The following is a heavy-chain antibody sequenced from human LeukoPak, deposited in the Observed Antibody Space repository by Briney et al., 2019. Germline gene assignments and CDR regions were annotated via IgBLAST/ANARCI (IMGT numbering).Heavy chain of an antibody. CDR1: GFAFSSYA. V-gene: IGHV3-23*01. J-gene: IGHJ4*02. D-gene: IGHD1-14*01. CDR2: ISGSGGST. Sequence: PGGSLRLSCAASGFAFSSYAMSWVRQAPGKGLEWVSAISGSGGSTYYADSVKGRFTISRDNTENSLYLQMNSLRAEDTAVYYCARSENLEYWGQGTLVTISS. CDR3: ARSENLEY.